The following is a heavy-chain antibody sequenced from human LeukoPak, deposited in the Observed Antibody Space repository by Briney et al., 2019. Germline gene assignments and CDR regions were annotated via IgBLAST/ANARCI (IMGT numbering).Heavy chain of an antibody. D-gene: IGHD5-12*01. Sequence: PGGSLRLSCAASGFTFSSYSMNWVRQAPGEGLEWVSSISSSSGYIYYADSVKGRFTISRDNAKNSLYLQMNSLRAEDTAVHYCARDPDIVAEGDAFDLWGQGTMVTVSS. V-gene: IGHV3-21*01. CDR2: ISSSSGYI. CDR1: GFTFSSYS. CDR3: ARDPDIVAEGDAFDL. J-gene: IGHJ3*01.